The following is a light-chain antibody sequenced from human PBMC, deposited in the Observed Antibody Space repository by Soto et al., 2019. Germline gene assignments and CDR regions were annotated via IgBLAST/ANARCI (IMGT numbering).Light chain of an antibody. CDR2: GAS. CDR3: QQYGSSLWT. Sequence: EVVMTPSPAILSVSPGERATLSGRASQSVGINVAWYQQKPGQAPRLLIYGASSRATGIPDRFSGSGSGTDFTLTISRLEPEDFAVYYCQQYGSSLWTFGQGTKVDIK. CDR1: QSVGIN. J-gene: IGKJ1*01. V-gene: IGKV3-20*01.